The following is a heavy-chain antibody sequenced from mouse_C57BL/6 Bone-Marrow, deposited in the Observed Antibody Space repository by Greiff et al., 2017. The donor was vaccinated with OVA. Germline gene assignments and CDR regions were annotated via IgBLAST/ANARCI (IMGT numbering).Heavy chain of an antibody. J-gene: IGHJ1*03. Sequence: VQLKESGPELVKPGASVKMSCKASGYTFTDYNMHWVKQSHGKSLEWIGYINPNNGGTSYNQKFKGKATLTVNKSSSTAYMKLRSLTSENSAVYYCARPYCGNHGYWYFDVWGTGTTVTVSS. CDR1: GYTFTDYN. D-gene: IGHD2-10*01. CDR3: ARPYCGNHGYWYFDV. V-gene: IGHV1-22*01. CDR2: INPNNGGT.